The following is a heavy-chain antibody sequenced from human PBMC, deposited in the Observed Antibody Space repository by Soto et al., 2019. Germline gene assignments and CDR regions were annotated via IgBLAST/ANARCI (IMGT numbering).Heavy chain of an antibody. CDR2: ISAYNGNT. Sequence: ASVRVSCKASGDTFTSYGISWVRQAPGQGLEWMGWISAYNGNTNYAQKLQGRVTMTTDTSTSTAYMELRSLRSDDTAVYYCARGGIVVVPAAIRYYHDYGFDVWGQGITVTVSS. V-gene: IGHV1-18*04. D-gene: IGHD2-2*02. J-gene: IGHJ6*02. CDR3: ARGGIVVVPAAIRYYHDYGFDV. CDR1: GDTFTSYG.